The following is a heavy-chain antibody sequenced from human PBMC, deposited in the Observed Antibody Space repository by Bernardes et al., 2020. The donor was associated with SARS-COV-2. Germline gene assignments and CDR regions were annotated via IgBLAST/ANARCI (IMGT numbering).Heavy chain of an antibody. CDR1: GGSISSSSYY. Sequence: SETLSLTCTVSGGSISSSSYYWGWIRQPPGKGLEWIGSIYYSGSTYYNPSLKSRVTISVDTSKNQFSLKLSSVTAADTAVYYCARTAIVATIGGGWYFDLWGRGTLVTVSS. CDR3: ARTAIVATIGGGWYFDL. V-gene: IGHV4-39*01. CDR2: IYYSGST. J-gene: IGHJ2*01. D-gene: IGHD5-12*01.